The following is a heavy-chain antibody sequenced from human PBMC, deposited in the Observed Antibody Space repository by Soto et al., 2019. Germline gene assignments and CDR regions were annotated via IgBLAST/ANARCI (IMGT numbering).Heavy chain of an antibody. CDR2: IYTSGST. CDR3: ARGGIQLSYAFDY. V-gene: IGHV4-4*07. J-gene: IGHJ4*02. CDR1: GTSVSNYY. Sequence: SETLSLTCSVSGTSVSNYYWSWIRQPAGKGLEHIGRIYTSGSTSYDPSLKSRVTMSMDTSQTQIYLNLTSVTAADTAVYYCARGGIQLSYAFDYWGQGILVTVSS. D-gene: IGHD5-18*01.